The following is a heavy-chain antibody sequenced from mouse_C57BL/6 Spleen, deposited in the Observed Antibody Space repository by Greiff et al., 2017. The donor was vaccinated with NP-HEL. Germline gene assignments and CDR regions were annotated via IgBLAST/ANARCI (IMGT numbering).Heavy chain of an antibody. Sequence: VKLVESGPGLVAPSQSLSITCTVSGFSLTSYAISWVRQPPGKGLEWLGVIWTGGGPNYNSAPNSRLSISKDNSNSQVFLKMNSQQTDDTARYYCAKDSSGYPAYWGQGTLVTVS. CDR3: AKDSSGYPAY. V-gene: IGHV2-9-1*01. D-gene: IGHD3-2*02. CDR1: GFSLTSYA. J-gene: IGHJ3*01. CDR2: IWTGGGP.